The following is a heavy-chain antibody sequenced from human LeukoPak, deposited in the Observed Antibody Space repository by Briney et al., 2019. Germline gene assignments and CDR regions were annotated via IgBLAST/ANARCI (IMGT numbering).Heavy chain of an antibody. D-gene: IGHD4-11*01. CDR2: INHSGST. V-gene: IGHV4-34*01. J-gene: IGHJ4*02. Sequence: PSETLSLTCAVYGGSFNGYYWSWIRQPPGKGLEWIGEINHSGSTNYNPSLKSRVTISVDTSKNQFSLKLSSVTAADTAVYYCASASITRYYFDYWGQGTLVTVSS. CDR3: ASASITRYYFDY. CDR1: GGSFNGYY.